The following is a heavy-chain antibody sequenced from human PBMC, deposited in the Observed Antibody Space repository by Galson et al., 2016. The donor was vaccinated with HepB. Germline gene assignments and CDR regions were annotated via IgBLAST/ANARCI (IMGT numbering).Heavy chain of an antibody. CDR1: GGSLSSGGHS. Sequence: TLSLTCTVSGGSLSSGGHSWSWIRQPPGKGLEFIGYIYYSGNTYYNPSLKGRLSISLDTSKNHFSLKLRSVTDADTAVYFCARGDLWNGYPLDPWGQGTLVTVSS. CDR2: IYYSGNT. J-gene: IGHJ5*01. CDR3: ARGDLWNGYPLDP. D-gene: IGHD3-3*01. V-gene: IGHV4-30-2*01.